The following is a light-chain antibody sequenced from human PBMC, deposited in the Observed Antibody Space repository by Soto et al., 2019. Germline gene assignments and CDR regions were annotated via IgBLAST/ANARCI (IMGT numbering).Light chain of an antibody. CDR2: SAS. CDR1: QSISTW. J-gene: IGKJ4*01. CDR3: QQYDGN. Sequence: DIPMTQSPSTLSASVGDRVIITCRASQSISTWLAWYQQKPGEGPKLLIYSASTLQSGVPSRFSGSGSGTEFTLTISGLQPDYFATYYCQQYDGNFGGGTRVEIK. V-gene: IGKV1-5*01.